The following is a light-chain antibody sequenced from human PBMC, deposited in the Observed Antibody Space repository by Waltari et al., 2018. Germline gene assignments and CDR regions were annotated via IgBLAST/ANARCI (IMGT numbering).Light chain of an antibody. CDR1: QSVSTN. Sequence: EIVMTQSPATLSVSPGESATLSSSASQSVSTNLAWYQQKPGHAPRLLIFDTSTRATGIPARFSGSGSGTDFTLTISSLQSEDFAVYYCQQYNDWLPLTFGQGTKVEIK. V-gene: IGKV3-15*01. CDR2: DTS. CDR3: QQYNDWLPLT. J-gene: IGKJ4*01.